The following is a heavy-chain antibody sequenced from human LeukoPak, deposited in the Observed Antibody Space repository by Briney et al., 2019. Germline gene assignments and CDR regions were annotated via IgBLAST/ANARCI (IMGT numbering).Heavy chain of an antibody. V-gene: IGHV3-30-3*01. Sequence: GRSLRLSCAASGFTFSSYAMHWVRQAPGKGLEWVAVISYDGSNKYYADSVKGRFTISRDNSKNTLYLQMNSLRAEDTAVYYCARESLYSGSYYDYWGQGTLVTVSS. D-gene: IGHD1-26*01. CDR1: GFTFSSYA. CDR2: ISYDGSNK. CDR3: ARESLYSGSYYDY. J-gene: IGHJ4*02.